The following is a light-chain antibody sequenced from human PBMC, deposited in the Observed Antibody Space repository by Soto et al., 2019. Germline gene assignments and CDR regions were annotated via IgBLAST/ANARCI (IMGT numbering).Light chain of an antibody. CDR1: QGIGDT. CDR2: DTS. Sequence: VVAHSTATQPVSPEEGVSLSCRASQGIGDTLAWYQHKPGQTPRLLIYDTSTRASGVPARFSGSRSGPEFTLTINSLQSEDVAIYYCQPYNYWPLTFGGGTKVDIK. CDR3: QPYNYWPLT. J-gene: IGKJ4*01. V-gene: IGKV3-15*01.